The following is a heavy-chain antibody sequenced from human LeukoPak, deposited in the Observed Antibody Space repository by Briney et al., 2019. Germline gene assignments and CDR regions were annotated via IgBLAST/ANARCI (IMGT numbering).Heavy chain of an antibody. V-gene: IGHV3-21*01. CDR1: GFTFSSYS. D-gene: IGHD4-17*01. Sequence: GGSLGLSCAASGFTFSSYSMNWVRQAPGKGLEWVSSISSSSSYIYYADSVKGRFTISRDNAKNSLYLQMNSLRAEDTAVYYCARAHYGDYALGAFDIWGQGTMVSVSS. CDR2: ISSSSSYI. CDR3: ARAHYGDYALGAFDI. J-gene: IGHJ3*02.